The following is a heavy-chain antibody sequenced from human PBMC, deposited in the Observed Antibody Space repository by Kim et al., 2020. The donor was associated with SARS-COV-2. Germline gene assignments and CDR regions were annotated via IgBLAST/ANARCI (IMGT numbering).Heavy chain of an antibody. CDR2: IKSKTDGGTT. V-gene: IGHV3-15*01. CDR3: TTDRIWSSGYYCGY. J-gene: IGHJ4*02. D-gene: IGHD3-22*01. CDR1: GFTFSNAW. Sequence: GGSLRLSCAASGFTFSNAWMSWVRQAPGKGLEWVGRIKSKTDGGTTDYAAPVKGRFTISRDDSKNTLYLQMNSLKTEDTAVYYCTTDRIWSSGYYCGYWGQGTLVTVSS.